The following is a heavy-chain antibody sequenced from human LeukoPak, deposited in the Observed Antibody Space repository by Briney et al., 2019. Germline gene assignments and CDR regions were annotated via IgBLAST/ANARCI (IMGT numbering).Heavy chain of an antibody. D-gene: IGHD6-19*01. CDR3: ARLSIAVAGGWFDP. J-gene: IGHJ5*02. CDR1: GGSFSGYY. V-gene: IGHV4-34*01. Sequence: SETLSLTCAVYGGSFSGYYWSWIRQPPGKGLEWIGEINHSGSTNYNPSLKSRVTISVDTSKNQFSLKLSSVTAADTAVYYCARLSIAVAGGWFDPWGQGTLVTVSS. CDR2: INHSGST.